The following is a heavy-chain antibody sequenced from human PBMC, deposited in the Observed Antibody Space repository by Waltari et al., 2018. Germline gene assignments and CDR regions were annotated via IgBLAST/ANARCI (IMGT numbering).Heavy chain of an antibody. CDR1: GGSFSGYY. CDR2: INHRGST. J-gene: IGHJ5*02. V-gene: IGHV4-34*01. Sequence: QVQLQQWGAGLLKPSETLSLTCAVYGGSFSGYYWTWIRQPPGKGLEWIGEINHRGSTNNNPSLKTRVTRSADTSRQHRSLKLRSVTAADTALYYCARSVAARRINWFDPWGQGTLVTVSS. CDR3: ARSVAARRINWFDP. D-gene: IGHD6-6*01.